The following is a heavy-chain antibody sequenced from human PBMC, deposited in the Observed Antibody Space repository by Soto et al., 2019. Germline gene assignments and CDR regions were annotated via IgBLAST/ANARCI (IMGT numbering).Heavy chain of an antibody. J-gene: IGHJ5*02. V-gene: IGHV2-5*01. Sequence: SGRTRVNPTQTLTLPCTFSGFSLSTSGVGVGWIRQPPGKALEWLALIYWNDDKRYSPSLKSRLTITKDTSKNQVVLTMTTMDPVDTATYYCAHSGLVRGVIITHWFDPWGQGTLVTVSS. D-gene: IGHD3-10*01. CDR1: GFSLSTSGVG. CDR3: AHSGLVRGVIITHWFDP. CDR2: IYWNDDK.